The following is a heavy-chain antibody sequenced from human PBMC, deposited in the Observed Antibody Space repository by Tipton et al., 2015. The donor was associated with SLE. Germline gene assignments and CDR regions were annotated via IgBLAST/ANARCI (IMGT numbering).Heavy chain of an antibody. CDR1: GFTVSSNY. D-gene: IGHD6-13*01. Sequence: SLRLSCAASGFTVSSNYMSWVRQAPGKGLEWVSVIYSSGITYYADSMKGRFTISRDNSKNTLYLQMNSLRAEDTAVYYCAKGGSSSLPSGGFDLWGQGTLVTVSS. V-gene: IGHV3-53*05. J-gene: IGHJ5*02. CDR3: AKGGSSSLPSGGFDL. CDR2: IYSSGIT.